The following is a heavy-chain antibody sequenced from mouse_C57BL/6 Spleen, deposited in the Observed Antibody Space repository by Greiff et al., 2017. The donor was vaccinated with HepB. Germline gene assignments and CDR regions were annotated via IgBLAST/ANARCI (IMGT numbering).Heavy chain of an antibody. D-gene: IGHD1-1*01. CDR2: IWRGGST. V-gene: IGHV2-5*01. J-gene: IGHJ2*01. CDR1: GFSLTSYG. Sequence: VKLQESGPGLVQPSQSLSITCTVSGFSLTSYGVHWVRQSPGKGLEWLGVIWRGGSTDYNAAFMSRLSITKDNSKSQVFFKMNSLQADDTAIYYCAKTGIYYGNSIDYWGQGTTLTVSS. CDR3: AKTGIYYGNSIDY.